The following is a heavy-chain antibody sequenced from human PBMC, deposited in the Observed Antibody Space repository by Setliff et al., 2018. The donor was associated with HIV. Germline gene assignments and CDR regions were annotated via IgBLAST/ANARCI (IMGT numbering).Heavy chain of an antibody. V-gene: IGHV3-7*03. CDR1: SFTFSNHW. Sequence: GGSLRLSCAASSFTFSNHWMAWVRQAPGKGLEWVAHIKQDGSEKYYVDSVKGRFTISRDNAKNSVYLQMNSLGAEDTAVYYCARWRWLQSEFDYWGQGTLVTVSS. CDR3: ARWRWLQSEFDY. D-gene: IGHD5-12*01. CDR2: IKQDGSEK. J-gene: IGHJ4*02.